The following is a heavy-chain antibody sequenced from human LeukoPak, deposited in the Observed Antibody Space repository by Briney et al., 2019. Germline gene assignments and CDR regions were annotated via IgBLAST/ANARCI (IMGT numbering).Heavy chain of an antibody. CDR1: GFTFSNYG. D-gene: IGHD3-16*01. CDR2: IRDDGGAT. CDR3: VKDFDYVWGSFDY. Sequence: GGSLRLSCAASGFTFSNYGMNWVRQAPGKGLEWVAFIRDDGGATYYSDSVKGRFAISRDNSKNTLFLLMNSLRAEDTAVYYCVKDFDYVWGSFDYWGQGTLVTVSS. V-gene: IGHV3-30*02. J-gene: IGHJ4*02.